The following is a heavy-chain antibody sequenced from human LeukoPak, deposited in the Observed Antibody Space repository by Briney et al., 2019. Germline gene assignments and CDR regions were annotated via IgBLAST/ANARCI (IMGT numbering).Heavy chain of an antibody. V-gene: IGHV3-66*01. CDR3: ASSPRGISSSWFFHY. CDR2: IYSGGST. CDR1: GFTVSSNY. D-gene: IGHD6-13*01. Sequence: PGGSLRLSCAASGFTVSSNYMSWVRQAPGKGLEWVSVIYSGGSTYYADSVKGRFTISRDNSKNTLYLQMNSLRAEDTAVYYCASSPRGISSSWFFHYWGQGTLVTVSS. J-gene: IGHJ4*02.